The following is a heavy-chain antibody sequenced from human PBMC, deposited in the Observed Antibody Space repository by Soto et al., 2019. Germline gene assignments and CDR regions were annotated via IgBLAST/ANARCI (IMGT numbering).Heavy chain of an antibody. V-gene: IGHV3-23*01. CDR2: ISGSGDDI. Sequence: PGGSLRLSCAASGFTFSGSAMGWVRQPQGKGLEWITVISGSGDDIFYADSVKGRFTITRDNSKNTLYLQMNSLRGEDTAAYYCANSLPRPRWTAVAGTGYFQHWGQGTLVTVSS. CDR1: GFTFSGSA. CDR3: ANSLPRPRWTAVAGTGYFQH. J-gene: IGHJ1*01. D-gene: IGHD6-19*01.